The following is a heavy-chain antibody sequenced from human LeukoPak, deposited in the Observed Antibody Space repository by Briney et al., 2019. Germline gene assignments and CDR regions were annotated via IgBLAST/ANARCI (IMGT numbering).Heavy chain of an antibody. CDR2: IYSSGST. CDR1: GFTVSSNY. V-gene: IGHV3-53*01. CDR3: ARDLYDSSGYYSGY. Sequence: GGSLRLSCAASGFTVSSNYMSWVRQAPGKGLEWVSVIYSSGSTYYADSVKGRFTISRDNSKNTLYLQMNSLRAEDTAMYYCARDLYDSSGYYSGYWGQGTLVTVSS. D-gene: IGHD3-22*01. J-gene: IGHJ4*02.